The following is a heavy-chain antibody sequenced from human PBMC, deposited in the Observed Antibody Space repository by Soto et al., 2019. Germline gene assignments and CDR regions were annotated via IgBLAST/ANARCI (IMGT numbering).Heavy chain of an antibody. CDR1: GYSFTSYW. J-gene: IGHJ6*02. CDR2: IDPSDSYT. V-gene: IGHV5-10-1*01. D-gene: IGHD2-2*01. Sequence: PGESLKISCKGSGYSFTSYWISWVRQMPGKGLEWMGRIDPSDSYTNYSPSFQGHVTISADKSISTAYLQWSSLKASDTAMYYCARTQLTRYCSSTSCSYYYYGMDVWGQGTTVTVSS. CDR3: ARTQLTRYCSSTSCSYYYYGMDV.